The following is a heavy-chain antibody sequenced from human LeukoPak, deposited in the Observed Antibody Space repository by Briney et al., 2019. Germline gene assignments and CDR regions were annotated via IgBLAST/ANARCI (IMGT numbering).Heavy chain of an antibody. J-gene: IGHJ3*02. CDR3: ARGLNSYYYDSSGYPSGAFDI. CDR1: GYTFTGYY. D-gene: IGHD3-22*01. Sequence: ASVKVSCKASGYTFTGYYMHWVRQAPGQGLEWMGWINPNSGGTNYAQKIQGRVTMTRDTSISTAYMKLSRLRSDDTAVYYCARGLNSYYYDSSGYPSGAFDIWGQGTMVTVSS. V-gene: IGHV1-2*02. CDR2: INPNSGGT.